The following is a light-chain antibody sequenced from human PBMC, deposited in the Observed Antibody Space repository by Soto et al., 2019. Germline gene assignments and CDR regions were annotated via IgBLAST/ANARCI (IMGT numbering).Light chain of an antibody. CDR1: SSDIGSYNS. CDR2: DVT. V-gene: IGLV2-14*01. Sequence: QSALTQPASVSGSPGQSITISCTGTSSDIGSYNSVSWHQQHPGQAPKLMIYDVTNRASGIPDRFSASKSGNTSSLTISGLQAGAEADYYCSSYRSSSTYVFGTGTKVTVL. CDR3: SSYRSSSTYV. J-gene: IGLJ1*01.